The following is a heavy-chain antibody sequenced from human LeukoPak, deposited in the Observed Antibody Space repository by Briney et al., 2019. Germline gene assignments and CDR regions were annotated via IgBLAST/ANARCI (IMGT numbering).Heavy chain of an antibody. CDR1: GFTFSSYG. CDR3: AKDPTGTYYYYMDV. V-gene: IGHV3-30*02. D-gene: IGHD1-1*01. CDR2: IRYDGSNK. J-gene: IGHJ6*03. Sequence: PGGSLRLSCAASGFTFSSYGMHRVRQAPGKGLEWVAFIRYDGSNKYYADSVKGRFTISRDNSKNTLYLQMNSLRAEDTAVYYCAKDPTGTYYYYMDVWGKGTTVTVSS.